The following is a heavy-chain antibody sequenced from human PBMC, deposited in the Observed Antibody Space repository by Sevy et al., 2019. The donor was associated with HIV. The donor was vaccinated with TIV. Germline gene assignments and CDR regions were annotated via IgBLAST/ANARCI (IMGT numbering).Heavy chain of an antibody. CDR2: MNPNSGNT. Sequence: ASVKVSCKASGYTFTSYDINWVRQATGQGLEWMGWMNPNSGNTGYAQKFPGRVTMTRNTSISTAYMELSSLRSEDSAVYYCAYTWNYGADYHYDMDVCGQATTLTVSS. J-gene: IGHJ6*02. CDR3: AYTWNYGADYHYDMDV. V-gene: IGHV1-8*01. D-gene: IGHD1-7*01. CDR1: GYTFTSYD.